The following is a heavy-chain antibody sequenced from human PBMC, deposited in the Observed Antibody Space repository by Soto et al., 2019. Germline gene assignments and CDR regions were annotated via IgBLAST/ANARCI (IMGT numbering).Heavy chain of an antibody. CDR2: IYYSGST. Sequence: PSETLSLTCTVSGGSISSGDYYWSWIRQPPGKGLEWIGYIYYSGSTYYNPSLKSRVTISVDTSKNQFSLKLSSVNAAATAVYYCAGGEVGYDSSGYYSWDYFDYWGQGTMVTVYS. CDR3: AGGEVGYDSSGYYSWDYFDY. V-gene: IGHV4-30-4*01. J-gene: IGHJ4*02. CDR1: GGSISSGDYY. D-gene: IGHD3-22*01.